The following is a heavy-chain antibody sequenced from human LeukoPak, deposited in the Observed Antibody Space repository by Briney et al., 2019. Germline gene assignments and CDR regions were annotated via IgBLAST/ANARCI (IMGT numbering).Heavy chain of an antibody. CDR1: GFTFSSYS. J-gene: IGHJ4*02. D-gene: IGHD3-22*01. V-gene: IGHV3-53*01. CDR3: ARGGPYYYDSSGYYSPFDY. CDR2: IYSGGST. Sequence: GGSLRLSCAASGFTFSSYSMNWVRQAPGKGLEWVSVIYSGGSTYYADSVKGRFTISRDNSKNTLYLQMNSLRAEDTAVYYCARGGPYYYDSSGYYSPFDYWGQGTLVTVSS.